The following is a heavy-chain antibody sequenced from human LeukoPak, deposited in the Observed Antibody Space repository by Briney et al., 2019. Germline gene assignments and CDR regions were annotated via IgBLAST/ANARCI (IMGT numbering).Heavy chain of an antibody. Sequence: GGSLRLSCAASGFTVSDNYMSWVRQAPGKGLEWVSVIYSGGSTYYADSVKGRFTISRDNSKNTLHLQMNSLRGEDTAVYYCARDILSGELGYWGQGTLVTVSS. V-gene: IGHV3-66*01. D-gene: IGHD3-9*01. CDR3: ARDILSGELGY. CDR2: IYSGGST. J-gene: IGHJ4*02. CDR1: GFTVSDNY.